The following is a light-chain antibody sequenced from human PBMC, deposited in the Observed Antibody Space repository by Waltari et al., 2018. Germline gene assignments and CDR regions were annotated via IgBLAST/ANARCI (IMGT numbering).Light chain of an antibody. Sequence: EIVMTQSPVTLSVSPGEPATLSCRASRSVFINLAWYQQKPGQAPRLLIYGASTRATGIPARFSGSGSGTEFTLTISSLQSEDFAVYYCQHYTNWPPYTFGQGTKLEVK. CDR1: RSVFIN. J-gene: IGKJ2*01. CDR2: GAS. CDR3: QHYTNWPPYT. V-gene: IGKV3-15*01.